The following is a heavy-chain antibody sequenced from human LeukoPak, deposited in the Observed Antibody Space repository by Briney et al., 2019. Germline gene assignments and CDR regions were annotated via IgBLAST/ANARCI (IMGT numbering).Heavy chain of an antibody. D-gene: IGHD3-22*01. CDR2: ISYDGSNK. CDR1: GFTFSSYA. CDR3: AKVPNYYDTTTYYG. Sequence: GGSLRLSCAASGFTFSSYAMHWVRQAPGKGLEWVAVISYDGSNKYYADSVKGRFTISRDTSKNTLYLQMSSLRVEDTAVYYYAKVPNYYDTTTYYGWGQGTLVAVSS. V-gene: IGHV3-30*07. J-gene: IGHJ4*02.